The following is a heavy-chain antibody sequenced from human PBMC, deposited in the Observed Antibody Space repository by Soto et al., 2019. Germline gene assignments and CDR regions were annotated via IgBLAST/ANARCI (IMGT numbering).Heavy chain of an antibody. V-gene: IGHV2-26*01. CDR1: GFSLSHIRVG. Sequence: GPTLVNPTETRALTCTVSGFSLSHIRVGVGWIRQPPGKDLEWLAHVVSNDAKSYSPSLKGRLTISRETFRSQVVLTMTNVDPVDTATYFCARIERYSTYEYFDFWVQ. J-gene: IGHJ4*02. CDR2: VVSNDAK. D-gene: IGHD5-12*01. CDR3: ARIERYSTYEYFDF.